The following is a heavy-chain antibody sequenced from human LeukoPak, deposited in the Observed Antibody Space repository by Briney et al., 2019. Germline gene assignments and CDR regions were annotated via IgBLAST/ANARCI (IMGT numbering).Heavy chain of an antibody. CDR2: ISYDGSNK. CDR1: GFTFSTFG. CDR3: AKRMGPTIAATDLDY. V-gene: IGHV3-30*18. J-gene: IGHJ4*02. Sequence: GGSLRLSCAASGFTFSTFGMHWVRQAPGKGLEWVAVISYDGSNKYYADSVKGRFTISRDNSKSTLYLQMNSLRAEDTAVYYCAKRMGPTIAATDLDYWGQGTLVTVSS. D-gene: IGHD6-13*01.